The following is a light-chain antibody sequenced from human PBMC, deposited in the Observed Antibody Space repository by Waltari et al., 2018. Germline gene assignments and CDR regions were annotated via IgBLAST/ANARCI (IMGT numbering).Light chain of an antibody. CDR1: RSVGTS. V-gene: IGKV3-15*01. CDR2: RAS. CDR3: QQYDDWPRT. J-gene: IGKJ1*01. Sequence: EIVMTQSPASLSVSPGDRVPLSCRASRSVGTSLAWYQQRPGRAPRLLVYRASTRASDIPARFSGRGSGTDFTLSISTLQSEDFAVYYCQQYDDWPRTFGQGTKVEIK.